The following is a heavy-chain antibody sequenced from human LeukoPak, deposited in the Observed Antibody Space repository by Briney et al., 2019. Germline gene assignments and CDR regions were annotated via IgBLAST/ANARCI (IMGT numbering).Heavy chain of an antibody. Sequence: PGGSLRLSCAASGFTFSGSPIHWVRQAPGKGLEWVAVVSYDGSIKYYVDSVKGRFTISRDNSKNTLYLQMNSLRAEDTAVYYCARGLSTMVRGVSPNFDYWGQGTLVSVSS. J-gene: IGHJ4*02. CDR1: GFTFSGSP. CDR2: VSYDGSIK. V-gene: IGHV3-30-3*01. CDR3: ARGLSTMVRGVSPNFDY. D-gene: IGHD3-10*01.